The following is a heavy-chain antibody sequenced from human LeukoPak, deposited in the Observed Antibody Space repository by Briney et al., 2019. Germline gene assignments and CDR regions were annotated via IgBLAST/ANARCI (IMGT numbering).Heavy chain of an antibody. CDR2: IYYSGNT. D-gene: IGHD1/OR15-1a*01. V-gene: IGHV4-39*07. CDR1: GGSISSSSYY. CDR3: ARENNFDY. J-gene: IGHJ4*02. Sequence: SETLSLTCTVSGGSISSSSYYWGWIRQPPGKGLEWIGSIYYSGNTYYNPSLKSRVTMSVDTSKNQFSLKLNSVTAADTAVYYCARENNFDYWGQGTLVTVSS.